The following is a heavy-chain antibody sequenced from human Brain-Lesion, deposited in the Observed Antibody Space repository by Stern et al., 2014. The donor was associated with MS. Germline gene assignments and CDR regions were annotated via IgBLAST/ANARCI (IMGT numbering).Heavy chain of an antibody. CDR3: ARGELIINDAFDI. D-gene: IGHD3-9*01. Sequence: VQLVQSGPGLVKPSQTLSLTCTVSGGSISSGDYYWGWIRQPPGKGLEWIGYIYYSGSTYHNPSLKSRVTISVDTSKNQFSLKLRSVTAADTAVYYCARGELIINDAFDIWGQGTMVTVSS. J-gene: IGHJ3*02. CDR2: IYYSGST. CDR1: GGSISSGDYY. V-gene: IGHV4-30-4*01.